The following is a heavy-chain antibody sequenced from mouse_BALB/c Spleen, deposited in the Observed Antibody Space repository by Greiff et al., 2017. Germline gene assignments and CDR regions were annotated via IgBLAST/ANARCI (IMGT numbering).Heavy chain of an antibody. CDR1: GFTFSDYG. CDR2: ISNLAYSI. Sequence: DVQLVESGGGLVQPGGSRKLSCAASGFTFSDYGMAWVRQAPGKGPEWVAFISNLAYSIYYADTVTGRFTIARENAKNTLYLEMSSLRSEDTAMYYCAREGYGPFAYWGQGTLVTVSA. V-gene: IGHV5-15*02. D-gene: IGHD1-2*01. CDR3: AREGYGPFAY. J-gene: IGHJ3*01.